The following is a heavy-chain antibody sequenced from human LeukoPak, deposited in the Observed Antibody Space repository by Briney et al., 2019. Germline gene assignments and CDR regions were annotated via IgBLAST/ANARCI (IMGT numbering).Heavy chain of an antibody. CDR3: ARDGVRDAFDI. V-gene: IGHV3-66*01. CDR2: IYSGGST. CDR1: GFTFRSYA. D-gene: IGHD3-16*01. Sequence: GGSLRLSCAASGFTFRSYAMNWVRQAPGKGLEWVSVIYSGGSTYYADSVKGRFTISRDNSKNTLYLQMNSLRAEDTAVYYCARDGVRDAFDIWGQGTMVTVSS. J-gene: IGHJ3*02.